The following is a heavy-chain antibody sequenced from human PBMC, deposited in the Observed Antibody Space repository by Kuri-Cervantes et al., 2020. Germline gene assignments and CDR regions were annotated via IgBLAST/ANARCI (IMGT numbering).Heavy chain of an antibody. D-gene: IGHD2-2*01. CDR3: ARAAEGGQLLDY. CDR1: GGSISSGSYY. V-gene: IGHV4-61*02. J-gene: IGHJ4*02. Sequence: SETLSLTCTVSGGSISSGSYYWSWIRQPAGKGLEWIGRIYTSGSTNYNPSLKSRVTISVGTSKNQFSLKLSSVTAADTAVYYCARAAEGGQLLDYWGQGTLVTVSS. CDR2: IYTSGST.